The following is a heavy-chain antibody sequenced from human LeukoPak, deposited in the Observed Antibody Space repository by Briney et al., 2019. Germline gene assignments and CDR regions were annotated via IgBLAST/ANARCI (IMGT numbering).Heavy chain of an antibody. CDR1: GYTFTRYW. CDR2: IYPGDSES. V-gene: IGHV5-51*01. Sequence: PGESLKISCKGSGYTFTRYWIGWVRQMPGKGLEWMGIIYPGDSESKYNPSLQGQVTISADKSISTVYLQWSSLKASDTAIYYCARIEGSTFDYWGQGTLVTVSS. J-gene: IGHJ4*02. CDR3: ARIEGSTFDY.